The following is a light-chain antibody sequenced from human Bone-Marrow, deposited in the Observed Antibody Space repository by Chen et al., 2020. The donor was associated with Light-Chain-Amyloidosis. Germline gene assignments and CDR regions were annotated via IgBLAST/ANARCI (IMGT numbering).Light chain of an antibody. J-gene: IGLJ3*02. CDR3: GVWGDSLSGRV. Sequence: QSVVTQPPSASGTPGQRVPISCSGSWSNIGSNSTNWYQQLSGTAPKPLIYGTSQRPSGVPDRVSGSESGTSASLGISGLQSGDEADYYCGVWGDSLSGRVLGGGTKLTV. V-gene: IGLV1-44*01. CDR1: WSNIGSNS. CDR2: GTS.